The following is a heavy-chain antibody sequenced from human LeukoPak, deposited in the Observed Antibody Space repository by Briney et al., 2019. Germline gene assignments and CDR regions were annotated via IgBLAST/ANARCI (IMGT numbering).Heavy chain of an antibody. V-gene: IGHV4-59*08. Sequence: SETLSLTCIVSGGSINNYFWGWIRQPPGKGLEWIGYIHYTGSTNYNPSLKSRVTMSVDTSKNQFSLNLNSVTAADTAVYFCTRETPGMGHFDSWGQGTPVTVSS. J-gene: IGHJ4*02. CDR1: GGSINNYF. CDR3: TRETPGMGHFDS. CDR2: IHYTGST. D-gene: IGHD6-13*01.